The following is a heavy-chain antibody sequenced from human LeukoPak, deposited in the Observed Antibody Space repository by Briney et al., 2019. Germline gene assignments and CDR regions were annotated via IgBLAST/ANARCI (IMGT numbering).Heavy chain of an antibody. CDR3: ATRGLRYCSGGSCYTYFFDF. D-gene: IGHD2-15*01. CDR1: GYTLTELS. J-gene: IGHJ4*02. V-gene: IGHV1-24*01. CDR2: FDPEDGET. Sequence: GASVKVSCKVSGYTLTELSMHWVRQAPGKGLEWMGGFDPEDGETIYAQKFQGRVTMTEDTSTDTAYMELSSLRSEDTAVYYCATRGLRYCSGGSCYTYFFDFWGQGTLVTVSS.